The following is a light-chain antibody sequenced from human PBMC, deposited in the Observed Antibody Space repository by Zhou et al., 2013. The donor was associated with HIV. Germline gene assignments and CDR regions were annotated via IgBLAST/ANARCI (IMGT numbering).Light chain of an antibody. CDR1: SSNIGAHYD. CDR2: GNS. J-gene: IGLJ1*01. V-gene: IGLV1-40*01. CDR3: AVWDGSLKV. Sequence: QSVLTQPPSVSGAPGQRVTISCTGSSSNIGAHYDVHWYQQLPGTAPKLLIYGNSNRPSGVPDRFSGSKSDTSASLAISGLRSEDEADYYCAVWDGSLKVFGPGTKVTVL.